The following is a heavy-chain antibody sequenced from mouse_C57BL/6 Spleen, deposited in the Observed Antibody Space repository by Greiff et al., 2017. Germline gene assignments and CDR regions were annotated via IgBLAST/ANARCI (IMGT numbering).Heavy chain of an antibody. CDR1: GFTFTSYA. D-gene: IGHD2-5*01. CDR2: ISDGGSYT. V-gene: IGHV5-4*03. Sequence: EVMLVESGGGLVKPGGSLNLSCAASGFTFTSYAMSWVRQTPEKRLEWVATISDGGSYTYYPDNVTGRFTISSDTAKNNLYLQMSHLRFEDTAKYYCARHQGYSNYGGYAMDYWGQGTSGTGSS. J-gene: IGHJ4*01. CDR3: ARHQGYSNYGGYAMDY.